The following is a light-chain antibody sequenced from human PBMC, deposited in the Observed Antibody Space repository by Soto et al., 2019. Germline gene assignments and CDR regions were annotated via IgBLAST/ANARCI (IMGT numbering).Light chain of an antibody. V-gene: IGKV4-1*01. Sequence: DIVMTQSPDSLAVSLGERATINCKSSQSVLYSSNNKNYLAWYQQKPGQPPKLLIYWASTRESGVPDRFSGSGSGTDFTLTISSLQAEDVAVYYCQQYYSTPITCGQWTRLGI. J-gene: IGKJ5*01. CDR1: QSVLYSSNNKNY. CDR2: WAS. CDR3: QQYYSTPIT.